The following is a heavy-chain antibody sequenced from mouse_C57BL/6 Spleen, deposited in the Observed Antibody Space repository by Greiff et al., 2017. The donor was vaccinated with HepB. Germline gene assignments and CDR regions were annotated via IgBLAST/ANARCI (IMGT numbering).Heavy chain of an antibody. CDR3: AALYDYSCAY. CDR2: IDPEDGET. J-gene: IGHJ3*01. D-gene: IGHD2-4*01. V-gene: IGHV14-2*01. CDR1: GFNIKDYY. Sequence: EVQLQQSGAELVKPGASVKLSCTASGFNIKDYYMHWVKQRTEQGLEWIGRIDPEDGETTYATKFQGKATITADTSSNTAYLQLSSLTSEDTAVYYCAALYDYSCAYWGQGTLVTVSA.